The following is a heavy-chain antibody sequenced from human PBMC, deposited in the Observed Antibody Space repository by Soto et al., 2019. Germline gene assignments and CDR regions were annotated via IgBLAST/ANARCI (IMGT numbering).Heavy chain of an antibody. CDR3: AKLVIGYCSGNTCDDY. CDR1: GLTFVSG. Sequence: VQLLESGGGLIQPGGSLRLPCAASGLTFVSGIHCLRQAPGKGLEGLAYISYDSSNKFYGDSVKGRFTISRDNSKNTQFLQMNSLRAEDTAVYYCAKLVIGYCSGNTCDDYWGQGTLVAVSS. CDR2: ISYDSSNK. J-gene: IGHJ4*02. D-gene: IGHD2-15*01. V-gene: IGHV3-30*18.